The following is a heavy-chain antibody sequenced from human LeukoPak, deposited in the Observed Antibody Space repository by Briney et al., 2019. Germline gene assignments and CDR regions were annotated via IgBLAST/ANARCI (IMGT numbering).Heavy chain of an antibody. CDR2: IYYSGST. J-gene: IGHJ4*02. Sequence: SETLSLTCTVSGGSISSSSYYWGWIRQHPGKGLEWIGYIYYSGSTYYNPSLKSRVTISVDTSKNQFSLKLSSVTAADTAVYYCARLGDCGGDCYSHYFDYWGQGTLVTVSS. CDR3: ARLGDCGGDCYSHYFDY. CDR1: GGSISSSSYY. D-gene: IGHD2-21*02. V-gene: IGHV4-31*03.